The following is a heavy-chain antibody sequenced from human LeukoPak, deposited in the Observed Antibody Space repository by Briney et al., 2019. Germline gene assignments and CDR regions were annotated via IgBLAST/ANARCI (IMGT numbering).Heavy chain of an antibody. D-gene: IGHD6-19*01. V-gene: IGHV3-7*01. J-gene: IGHJ4*02. CDR2: IKKTGSET. CDR3: ARGDNSGWRNVYYFDY. CDR1: GFTFSHFW. Sequence: GGSLRLSCAASGFTFSHFWMSWVRQAPGKGLEWVAYIKKTGSETYYVDSVKGRFTITRDNTRNSLFLQMYSLRAEDTAVYYCARGDNSGWRNVYYFDYWGQGTLVTVSS.